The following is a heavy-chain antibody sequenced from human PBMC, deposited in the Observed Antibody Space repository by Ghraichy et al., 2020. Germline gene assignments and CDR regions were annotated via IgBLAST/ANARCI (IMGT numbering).Heavy chain of an antibody. CDR2: ISSSSYI. CDR3: AREGDLAVAGPYFDY. J-gene: IGHJ4*02. CDR1: GFTFSSYS. V-gene: IGHV3-21*01. Sequence: GGSLRLSCAASGFTFSSYSMNWVRQAPGKGLEWVSSISSSSYIYYADSVKGRFTISRDNAKNSLYLQMNSLRAEDTAVYYCAREGDLAVAGPYFDYWGQGTLVTVSS. D-gene: IGHD6-19*01.